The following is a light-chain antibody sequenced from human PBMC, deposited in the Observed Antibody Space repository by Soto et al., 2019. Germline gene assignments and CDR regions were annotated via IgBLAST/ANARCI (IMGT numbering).Light chain of an antibody. V-gene: IGKV1-17*02. Sequence: DIQMTQSPSSLSASVGDRVTITCRASQGIRKDLGWYQQKPGKAPKRLMYATSSLQSGVPSRFSGSVSGTEFTLTITNLQPEDFATYYCLQHNSYPLTFGGGTKVEIK. CDR1: QGIRKD. J-gene: IGKJ4*02. CDR3: LQHNSYPLT. CDR2: ATS.